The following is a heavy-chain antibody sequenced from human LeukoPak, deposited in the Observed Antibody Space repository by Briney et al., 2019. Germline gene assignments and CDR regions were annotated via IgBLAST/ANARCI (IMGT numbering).Heavy chain of an antibody. V-gene: IGHV3-74*01. Sequence: GGSLRLSCAASGFTFSSYWMHWVRQAPGKGLVWVSHIKSDGSSTSYADSVKGRFTISRDNAKNTLYLQMNSLRAEDTAVYYCAREMVHYYGMDVWGKGTTVTVSS. CDR1: GFTFSSYW. D-gene: IGHD2-8*01. J-gene: IGHJ6*04. CDR3: AREMVHYYGMDV. CDR2: IKSDGSST.